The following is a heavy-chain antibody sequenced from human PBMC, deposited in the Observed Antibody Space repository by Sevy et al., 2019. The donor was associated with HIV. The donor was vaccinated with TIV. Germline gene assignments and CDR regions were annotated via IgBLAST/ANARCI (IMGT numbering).Heavy chain of an antibody. J-gene: IGHJ4*02. Sequence: GGSLRLSCVASGFTFRKYSMSWVRQTPGKGLEWVSTLSFACGRINYADSVKGRLTMSRDDSRNTFYLQMDSLRAEDTAIYYCAREGCSKPHDYWGQGTLVTVSS. CDR2: LSFACGRI. D-gene: IGHD2-2*01. CDR3: AREGCSKPHDY. CDR1: GFTFRKYS. V-gene: IGHV3-23*01.